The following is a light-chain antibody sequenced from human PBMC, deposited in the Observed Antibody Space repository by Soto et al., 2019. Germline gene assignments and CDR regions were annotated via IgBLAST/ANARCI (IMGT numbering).Light chain of an antibody. CDR3: QQRSYLFT. V-gene: IGKV3D-11*01. Sequence: EIVMTQSPASLSVSPGESVTLSCRASQGVATTLAWYRQQPGQAPRLLIYNAYIRASGVPARFSGSGSGTDFTLTINSLEPEDVAVYYCQQRSYLFTFGGGTKVDIK. J-gene: IGKJ4*01. CDR1: QGVATT. CDR2: NAY.